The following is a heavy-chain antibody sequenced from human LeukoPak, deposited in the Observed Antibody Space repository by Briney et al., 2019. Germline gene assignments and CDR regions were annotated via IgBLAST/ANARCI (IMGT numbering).Heavy chain of an antibody. J-gene: IGHJ4*02. CDR2: ITHSGGA. V-gene: IGHV4-34*01. CDR1: GGSFSGYY. D-gene: IGHD2-2*01. CDR3: ARRQLDRRYCSGTSCRTFDY. Sequence: SETLSLTCAVYGGSFSGYYWGWIRQPPGKGLEWIGEITHSGGANYNSSLKSRVTISVDTAKNQFSLKLSSVTAADAAVYYCARRQLDRRYCSGTSCRTFDYWGQGTLVTVSS.